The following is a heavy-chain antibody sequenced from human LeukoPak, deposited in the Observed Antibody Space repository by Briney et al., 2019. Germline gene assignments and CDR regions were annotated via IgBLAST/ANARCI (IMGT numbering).Heavy chain of an antibody. V-gene: IGHV2-70*11. Sequence: SGPALVKPTQTLTLTCTFSGFSLSTSGMCVTWIRQPPGKALEWLARIDWDDDKYYSTSLKTRLTISKDTSKNQVVLTMTNMDPVDTATYYCARIEAAAESLDYWGQGTLVTVSS. J-gene: IGHJ4*02. CDR3: ARIEAAAESLDY. D-gene: IGHD6-25*01. CDR2: IDWDDDK. CDR1: GFSLSTSGMC.